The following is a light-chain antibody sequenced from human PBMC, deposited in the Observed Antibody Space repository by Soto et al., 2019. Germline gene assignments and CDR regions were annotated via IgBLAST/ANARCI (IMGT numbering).Light chain of an antibody. CDR2: KAS. Sequence: DFQMTQFPSTLSASVGDRVTITCRASQSISPWLAWYQQKPGKAPKLLIYKASSLQSGVTSRFSRSGSGTEFTLTISGLQPDDFATYYCQQYHSFPLTFGGGTKVDIK. CDR1: QSISPW. CDR3: QQYHSFPLT. V-gene: IGKV1-5*03. J-gene: IGKJ4*01.